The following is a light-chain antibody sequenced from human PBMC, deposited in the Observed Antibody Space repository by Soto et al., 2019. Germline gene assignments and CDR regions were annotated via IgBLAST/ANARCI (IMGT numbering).Light chain of an antibody. CDR2: WES. V-gene: IGKV4-1*01. CDR1: QSVLYSNSKSS. Sequence: DIVMTQSPDSLAVSLGERVTINCKSSQSVLYSNSKSSLVWYQQRPGRPLKLLIYWESTRESGVPDRFSGSGSVTDFTLTISSLQAEDVAGYYCQQYLTIPHTFGQGTKLE. J-gene: IGKJ2*01. CDR3: QQYLTIPHT.